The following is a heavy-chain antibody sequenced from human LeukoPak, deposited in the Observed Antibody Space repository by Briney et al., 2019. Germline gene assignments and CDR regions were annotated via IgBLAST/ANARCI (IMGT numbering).Heavy chain of an antibody. CDR3: ARSLIVGAIGNYYYMDV. V-gene: IGHV3-7*01. D-gene: IGHD1-26*01. J-gene: IGHJ6*03. CDR1: GFTFSSYW. CDR2: IKQDGSEK. Sequence: PGGSLRLSCAASGFTFSSYWMSWVRQAPGKGLEWVANIKQDGSEKYYVDSVKGRFTISRDNAKNSLYLQMNSLRAEDTAVYYCARSLIVGAIGNYYYMDVWGKGTTVTVSS.